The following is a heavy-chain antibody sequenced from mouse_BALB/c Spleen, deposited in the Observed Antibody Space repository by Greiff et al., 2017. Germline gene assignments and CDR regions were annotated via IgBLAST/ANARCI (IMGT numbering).Heavy chain of an antibody. CDR1: GYTFTDYN. V-gene: IGHV1S29*02. CDR3: ARDDRTWFAY. J-gene: IGHJ3*01. D-gene: IGHD2-14*01. CDR2: IYPYNGGT. Sequence: VQLQQSGPELVKPGASVKISCKASGYTFTDYNMHWVKQSHGESLEWIGYIYPYNGGTGYNQKFKSKATLTVDNSSSTAYMELRSLTSEDSAVYYCARDDRTWFAYWGQGTLVTVSA.